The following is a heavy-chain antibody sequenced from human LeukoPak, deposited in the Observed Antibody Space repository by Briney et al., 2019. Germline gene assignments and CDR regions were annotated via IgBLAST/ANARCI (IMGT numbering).Heavy chain of an antibody. V-gene: IGHV4-61*02. CDR1: GGSITSGTYY. CDR2: IYSTGST. CDR3: ARDPFATWLDS. J-gene: IGHJ5*01. Sequence: SETLSLTCSVSGGSITSGTYYWSWIRQPAGQGLEWIGRIYSTGSTNYNPSLKSRVTISADTSKNQFSLKLTSVTAADTAVYYCARDPFATWLDSWGQGTLVNVST.